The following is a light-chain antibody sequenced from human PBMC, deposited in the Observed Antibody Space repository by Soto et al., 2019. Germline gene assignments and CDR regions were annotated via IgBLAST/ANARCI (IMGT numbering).Light chain of an antibody. Sequence: QSALTQPASVSASPGHSITISFTRTSSYVGDYNYVSWYQQHPGKAPKLIIYEVSHRNSGVSNRFSGSKSGDTAYLTISGLQDEDEADYYCSSCIINSTVVFGGGTKLTVL. CDR1: SSYVGDYNY. CDR3: SSCIINSTVV. J-gene: IGLJ2*01. V-gene: IGLV2-14*01. CDR2: EVS.